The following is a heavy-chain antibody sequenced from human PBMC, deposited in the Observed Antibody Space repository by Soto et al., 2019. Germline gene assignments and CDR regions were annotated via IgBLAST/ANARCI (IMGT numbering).Heavy chain of an antibody. Sequence: QVQLQESGPGLVDPLGTLSLTCAVSGTSVSGANWWGWGRQPPGKGLEWIGEIHSSGNTDYNPSLKSRVTISRDMSKNEFSLKLTSVTAADTAVYYCARTGPYSSGNNWGQGTLVTVSS. V-gene: IGHV4-4*02. CDR2: IHSSGNT. D-gene: IGHD3-22*01. J-gene: IGHJ4*02. CDR3: ARTGPYSSGNN. CDR1: GTSVSGANW.